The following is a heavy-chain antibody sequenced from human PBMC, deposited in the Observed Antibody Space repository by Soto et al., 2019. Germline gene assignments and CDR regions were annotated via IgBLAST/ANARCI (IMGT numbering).Heavy chain of an antibody. CDR3: AKDPEVRGVYAPITANYYYYYGMDV. CDR2: ISGSGGST. V-gene: IGHV3-23*01. CDR1: GFTFSSYA. D-gene: IGHD3-10*01. Sequence: EVQLLESGGGLVQPGGSLRLSCAASGFTFSSYAMSWVRQAPGKGLEWVSAISGSGGSTYYADSVKGRFTISRDNSKNTLYLQMNSLRVEDTAVYYCAKDPEVRGVYAPITANYYYYYGMDVWGQGTTVTVSS. J-gene: IGHJ6*02.